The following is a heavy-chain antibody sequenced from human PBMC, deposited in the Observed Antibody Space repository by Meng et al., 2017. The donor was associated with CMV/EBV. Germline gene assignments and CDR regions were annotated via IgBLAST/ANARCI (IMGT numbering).Heavy chain of an antibody. D-gene: IGHD2-15*01. J-gene: IGHJ4*02. CDR3: ARLDIYCSGGSCYGDY. CDR2: ISSSSSYI. Sequence: FTFSSYSRNWVRQAPGKGLEWVSSISSSSSYIYYADSVKGRFTIFRDNAKNSLYLQMNSLRAEDTAVYYCARLDIYCSGGSCYGDYWGQGTLVTVSS. CDR1: FTFSSYS. V-gene: IGHV3-21*01.